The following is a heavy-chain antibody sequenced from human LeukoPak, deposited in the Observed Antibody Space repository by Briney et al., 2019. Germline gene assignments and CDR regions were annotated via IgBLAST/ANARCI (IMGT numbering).Heavy chain of an antibody. CDR3: ARDLGLSSGYAYYYSGMDV. J-gene: IGHJ6*02. V-gene: IGHV1-3*01. Sequence: ASVKVSCKASGYTFTTYTMHWVRQAPGQRLEWMGWINAGNGNTKYSQKFQGRVTITRDTSASTAYMELSSLRSEDTAMYYCARDLGLSSGYAYYYSGMDVGGQGTTVVVSS. CDR2: INAGNGNT. CDR1: GYTFTTYT. D-gene: IGHD3-22*01.